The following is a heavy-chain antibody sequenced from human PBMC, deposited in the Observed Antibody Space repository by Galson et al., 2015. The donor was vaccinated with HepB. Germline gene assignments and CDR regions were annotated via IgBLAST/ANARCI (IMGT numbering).Heavy chain of an antibody. D-gene: IGHD2-15*01. Sequence: PALVKPTQTLTLTCTFSGFSLTTTGVGVGWIRQPPGKALEWLAVIYWDDDKRYNPSLKSRLTITKDTSKSQVVLTMTNMDPLDTATYYCTRKLVVAATGELLVWGWFDPWGQGTLVTVSS. J-gene: IGHJ5*02. CDR3: TRKLVVAATGELLVWGWFDP. V-gene: IGHV2-5*02. CDR2: IYWDDDK. CDR1: GFSLTTTGVG.